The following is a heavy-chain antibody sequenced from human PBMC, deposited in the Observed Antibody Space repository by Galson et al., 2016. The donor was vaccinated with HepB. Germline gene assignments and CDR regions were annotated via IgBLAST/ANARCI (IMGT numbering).Heavy chain of an antibody. CDR3: ARAQKWELLFPS. J-gene: IGHJ1*01. CDR1: GFTVGDDY. D-gene: IGHD1-26*01. CDR2: ISINDNT. Sequence: SLRLSCAASGFTVGDDYMSWVRQAPGKGLEWISFISINDNTFYRDSVKGRFSISRDRSTNTLYPQMNSLRVEDTAVYYCARAQKWELLFPSWGQGTLVTVSS. V-gene: IGHV3-53*01.